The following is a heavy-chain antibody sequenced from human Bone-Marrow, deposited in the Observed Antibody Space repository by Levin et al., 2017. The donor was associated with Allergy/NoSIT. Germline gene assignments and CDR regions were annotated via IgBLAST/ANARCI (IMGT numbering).Heavy chain of an antibody. CDR2: IYQTGTT. CDR1: GGSIDIINW. D-gene: IGHD3-16*01. Sequence: GSLRLSCAVSGGSIDIINWWSWVRQSPGKGLEWIGEIYQTGTTNYNPSLKSRVTLSVDNSKSEVSLRLSSVTAADTAIYYCARGNSYTWGYWGQGTLVTVSS. V-gene: IGHV4-4*02. J-gene: IGHJ4*02. CDR3: ARGNSYTWGY.